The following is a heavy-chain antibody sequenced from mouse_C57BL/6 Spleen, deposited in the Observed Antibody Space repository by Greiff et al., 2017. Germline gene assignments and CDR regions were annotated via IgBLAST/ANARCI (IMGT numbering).Heavy chain of an antibody. CDR3: ARERSSYLYAMDY. V-gene: IGHV14-2*01. D-gene: IGHD1-1*01. J-gene: IGHJ4*01. Sequence: VQLQQSGAELVKPGASVKLSCTASGFNIKDYYMHLVKQRTEQGLEWIGRIDPEDGETKYAPKFQGKATITADTSSTTAYLQLSSLTSEDTAVYYCARERSSYLYAMDYWGQGTSVTVSS. CDR1: GFNIKDYY. CDR2: IDPEDGET.